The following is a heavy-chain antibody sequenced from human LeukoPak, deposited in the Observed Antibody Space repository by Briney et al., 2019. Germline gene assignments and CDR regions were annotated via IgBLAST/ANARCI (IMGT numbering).Heavy chain of an antibody. V-gene: IGHV3-23*01. CDR3: AKDQTPSLNYYDSSGPPG. CDR1: GFTFSSYA. Sequence: GGSLRLSCAASGFTFSSYAMSWVRQAPGKGLEWVSAISGSGGSTYYADSVKGRFTISRDNSKNTLYLQMNSLRAEDTAVYYCAKDQTPSLNYYDSSGPPGWGQGTLVTVSS. D-gene: IGHD3-22*01. CDR2: ISGSGGST. J-gene: IGHJ4*02.